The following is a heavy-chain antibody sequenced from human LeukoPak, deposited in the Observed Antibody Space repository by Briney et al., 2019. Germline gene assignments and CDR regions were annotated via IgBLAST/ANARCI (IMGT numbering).Heavy chain of an antibody. CDR1: GDTFSNYA. CDR2: ISAYNGNT. J-gene: IGHJ4*02. Sequence: ASVKVSCKASGDTFSNYAISWVRQAPGRGLEWMGWISAYNGNTNYAQNLQGRVTMTTDTSTRTAYMELRSLRSDDTAVYYCARVDYGGHSDFDYFDYWGQGTLVTVSS. D-gene: IGHD4-23*01. V-gene: IGHV1-18*01. CDR3: ARVDYGGHSDFDYFDY.